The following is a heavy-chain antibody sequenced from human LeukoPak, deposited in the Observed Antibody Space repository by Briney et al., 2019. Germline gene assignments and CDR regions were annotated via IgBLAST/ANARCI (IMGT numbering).Heavy chain of an antibody. CDR2: IIPIFGTA. Sequence: SVKVSCKASVGTFSSYAISWVRQAPGQGLEWMGRIIPIFGTANYAQKFQGRVTITTDESTSTAYMELSSLRSEDTAVYYCARGVAVAVTFDYWGQGTLVTVSS. J-gene: IGHJ4*02. V-gene: IGHV1-69*05. D-gene: IGHD6-19*01. CDR3: ARGVAVAVTFDY. CDR1: VGTFSSYA.